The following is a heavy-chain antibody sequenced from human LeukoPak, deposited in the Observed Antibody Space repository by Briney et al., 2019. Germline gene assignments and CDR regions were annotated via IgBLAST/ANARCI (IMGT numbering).Heavy chain of an antibody. D-gene: IGHD3-10*01. V-gene: IGHV3-7*01. CDR3: ARAGPLYYGSGENYYYYMDV. CDR1: GFTFSSYW. CDR2: IKQDGSEK. Sequence: GGSLRLSCAASGFTFSSYWMSWVRQAPGKGLEWVANIKQDGSEKYYVDSVKGRFTISRDNAKNSLYLQMNSLRAEDTAVYYCARAGPLYYGSGENYYYYMDVWGKGTTVTVSS. J-gene: IGHJ6*03.